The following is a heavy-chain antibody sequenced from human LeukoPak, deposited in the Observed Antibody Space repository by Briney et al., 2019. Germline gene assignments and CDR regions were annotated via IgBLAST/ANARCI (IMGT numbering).Heavy chain of an antibody. D-gene: IGHD6-19*01. CDR1: GGSISYYY. CDR2: IYYIGST. Sequence: SETLSLTCTVSGGSISYYYWNWIRQPPGKGLEWIGYIYYIGSTNYNSSLKSRVTISVDTSKNQFSLKLSSVTAADTAVYYCARGSSSGWYYFDYWGQGTLVTVSS. CDR3: ARGSSSGWYYFDY. J-gene: IGHJ4*02. V-gene: IGHV4-59*01.